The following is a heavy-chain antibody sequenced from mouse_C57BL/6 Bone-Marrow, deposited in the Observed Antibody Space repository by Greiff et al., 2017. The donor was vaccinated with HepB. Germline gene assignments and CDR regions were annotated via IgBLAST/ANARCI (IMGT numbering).Heavy chain of an antibody. CDR2: IDPSDSET. CDR3: ASHYGSSYFDY. CDR1: GYTFTSYW. Sequence: QVHVKQPGAELVRPGSSVKLSCKASGYTFTSYWMHWVKQRPIQGLEWIGNIDPSDSETHYNQKFKDKATLTVDKSSSTAYMQLSSLTSEDSAVYYCASHYGSSYFDYWGQGTTLTVSS. D-gene: IGHD1-1*01. J-gene: IGHJ2*01. V-gene: IGHV1-52*01.